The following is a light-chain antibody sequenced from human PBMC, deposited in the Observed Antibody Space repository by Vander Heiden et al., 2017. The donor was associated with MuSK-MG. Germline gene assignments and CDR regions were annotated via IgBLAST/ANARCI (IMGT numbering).Light chain of an antibody. Sequence: DSEMTPSPSPLPASVVASVTITCLVSQSISNWLGWYQQKPGKAPKLLIYKASNRESGVPYRFSGSGSGTEFTLTISSLQPDDFAVYYCLQATNYRTFGQGTKVEIK. V-gene: IGKV1-5*03. CDR2: KAS. CDR1: QSISNW. J-gene: IGKJ1*01. CDR3: LQATNYRT.